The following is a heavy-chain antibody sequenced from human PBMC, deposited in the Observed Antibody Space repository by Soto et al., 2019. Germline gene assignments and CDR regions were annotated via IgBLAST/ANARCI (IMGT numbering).Heavy chain of an antibody. J-gene: IGHJ6*01. Sequence: GGSLGIGCATSGIPFSTYAMNWVRQAPGKGLDLVLGISGSSGSTHYADSVSGRFTISMDNSKNTLYIQMNSLRAEDTAVYYCAKEYSEIRGNPYGYGSYSYYSGMDVWGQGTTVTVSS. CDR3: AKEYSEIRGNPYGYGSYSYYSGMDV. D-gene: IGHD5-18*01. V-gene: IGHV3-23*01. CDR2: ISGSSGST. CDR1: GIPFSTYA.